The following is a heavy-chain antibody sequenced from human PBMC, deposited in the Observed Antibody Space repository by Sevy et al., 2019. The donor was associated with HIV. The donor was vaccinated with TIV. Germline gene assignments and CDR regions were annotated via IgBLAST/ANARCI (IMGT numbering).Heavy chain of an antibody. D-gene: IGHD3-22*01. CDR1: GYSFTSHW. CDR2: IFPDDSET. J-gene: IGHJ4*02. CDR3: ATSRSGYFDSSGYYIY. Sequence: GESLKISCKGSGYSFTSHWIGWVRHMPGKGLEWMGIIFPDDSETRYSPSFQGQVTFPADKAFNTADLQWGGLKASDTAMYYCATSRSGYFDSSGYYIYWGQGTLVTVSS. V-gene: IGHV5-51*01.